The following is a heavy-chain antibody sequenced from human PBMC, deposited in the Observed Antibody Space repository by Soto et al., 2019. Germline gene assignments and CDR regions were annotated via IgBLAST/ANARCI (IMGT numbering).Heavy chain of an antibody. CDR2: IYPGDSDT. Sequence: GESLKISCKGSGYSFTSYWIGWVRQMPGKGLEWMGIIYPGDSDTRYSPSFQGQVTISADKSISTAYLQWSSLKASDTAMYYCARAYYDFWSGYPNDAFDIWGQGTMVTVSS. J-gene: IGHJ3*02. CDR1: GYSFTSYW. CDR3: ARAYYDFWSGYPNDAFDI. D-gene: IGHD3-3*01. V-gene: IGHV5-51*01.